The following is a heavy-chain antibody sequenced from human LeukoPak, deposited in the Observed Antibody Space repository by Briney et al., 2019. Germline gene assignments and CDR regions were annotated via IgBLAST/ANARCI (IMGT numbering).Heavy chain of an antibody. V-gene: IGHV3-30-3*01. CDR1: GFTFSSYA. Sequence: GRSLRLSCAASGFTFSSYAMHWVRQAPGKGLEWAAVISSDGNTQYYADSVEGRFTISRDNSNNTLYLQMNNLRADDTAIHYCARRRIVGSIDDAFDIWGQGTMVTLSS. CDR3: ARRRIVGSIDDAFDI. J-gene: IGHJ3*02. CDR2: ISSDGNTQ. D-gene: IGHD1-26*01.